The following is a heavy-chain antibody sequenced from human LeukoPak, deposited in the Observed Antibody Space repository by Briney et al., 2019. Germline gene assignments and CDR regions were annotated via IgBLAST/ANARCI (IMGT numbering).Heavy chain of an antibody. CDR1: GFTFGDYA. D-gene: IGHD2-15*01. CDR3: TRDRSGDAVVPALYGMDV. Sequence: GGSLRLSCTASGFTFGDYAMSWVRQAPGKGLEWVGFIRSKAYGGTTEYAASVKGSFTISRDDSKSIAYLQMNSLKTEDTAVYYCTRDRSGDAVVPALYGMDVWGQGTTVTVSS. V-gene: IGHV3-49*04. J-gene: IGHJ6*02. CDR2: IRSKAYGGTT.